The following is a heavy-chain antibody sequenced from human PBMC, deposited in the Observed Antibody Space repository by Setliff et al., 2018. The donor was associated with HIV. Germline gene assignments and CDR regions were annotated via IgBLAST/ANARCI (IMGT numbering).Heavy chain of an antibody. J-gene: IGHJ2*01. Sequence: LSLTCTVSGGSVSSGSYYWSWIRQPAGKGLQWIGRIYTSGSTNYNASLKSRVTISVDTSKNQFSLKLISVTAADTAVYYCARDVRGYDSTGRFDLWGRGTLVTVSS. CDR2: IYTSGST. V-gene: IGHV4-61*02. D-gene: IGHD3-22*01. CDR3: ARDVRGYDSTGRFDL. CDR1: GGSVSSGSYY.